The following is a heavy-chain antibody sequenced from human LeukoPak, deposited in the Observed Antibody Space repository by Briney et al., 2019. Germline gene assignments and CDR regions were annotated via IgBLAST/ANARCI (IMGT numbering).Heavy chain of an antibody. CDR2: IGGGGDT. CDR3: AKDFKCEL. Sequence: PGGSLRLSCAASGFXFSNYAITWVRQAPGKGLEWVSVIGGGGDTKYADSVKGRFTISRDNSKNTLYLQMNSLRVEDTAVYYCAKDFKCELWGQGTLVTVSS. V-gene: IGHV3-23*01. J-gene: IGHJ4*02. CDR1: GFXFSNYA. D-gene: IGHD4/OR15-4a*01.